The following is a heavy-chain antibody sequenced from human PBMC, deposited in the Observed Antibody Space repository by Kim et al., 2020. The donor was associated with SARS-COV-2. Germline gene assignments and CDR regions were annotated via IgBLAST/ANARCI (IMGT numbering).Heavy chain of an antibody. D-gene: IGHD5-18*01. CDR1: GYTFTSYA. CDR2: INTNTGNP. V-gene: IGHV7-4-1*02. CDR3: AREAVDTAMSYYFDY. Sequence: ASVKVSCKASGYTFTSYAMNWVRQAPGQGLEWMGWINTNTGNPTYAQGFTGRFVFSLDTSVSTAYLQISSLKAEDTAVYYCAREAVDTAMSYYFDYWGQGTLVTVSS. J-gene: IGHJ4*02.